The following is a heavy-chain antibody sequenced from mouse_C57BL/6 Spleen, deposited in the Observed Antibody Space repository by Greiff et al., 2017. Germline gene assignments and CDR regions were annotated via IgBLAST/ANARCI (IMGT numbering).Heavy chain of an antibody. Sequence: QVQLKQPGAELVMPGASVKLSCKASGYTFTSYWMHWVKQRPGQGLEWIGEIDPSDSYTNYNQKFKGKSTLTVDKSSSTAYMQLSSLTSEDSAVYYCARSYGRSRWYFDVWGTGTTVTVSS. CDR2: IDPSDSYT. J-gene: IGHJ1*03. D-gene: IGHD1-1*01. CDR1: GYTFTSYW. V-gene: IGHV1-69*01. CDR3: ARSYGRSRWYFDV.